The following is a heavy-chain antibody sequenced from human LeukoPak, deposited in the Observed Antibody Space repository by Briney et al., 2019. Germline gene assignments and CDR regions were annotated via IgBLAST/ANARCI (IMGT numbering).Heavy chain of an antibody. V-gene: IGHV3-23*01. J-gene: IGHJ1*01. D-gene: IGHD3-22*01. Sequence: LPGGSLRLSCAASGFTFSSYAMSWVRQAPGKGLEWVSAISGSGGSTYYADSVKGRFTISRDNSKNTLYLQMNSLRAEDTAVYYCAKRSMIVVVTREHWGQGTLVTVSS. CDR3: AKRSMIVVVTREH. CDR1: GFTFSSYA. CDR2: ISGSGGST.